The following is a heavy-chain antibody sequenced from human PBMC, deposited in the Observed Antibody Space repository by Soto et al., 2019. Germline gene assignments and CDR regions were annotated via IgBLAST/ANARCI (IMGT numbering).Heavy chain of an antibody. V-gene: IGHV3-30*18. CDR1: GFTFSSYG. J-gene: IGHJ1*01. CDR2: ISYDGSDK. Sequence: QVQLVESGGGVVQPGRSLRLSCAASGFTFSSYGMHWVRQAPGKGLEWVAVISYDGSDKYYADSVKGRFTISRDNSNNTLSLQMDSLRAEDTAVYYCAKGFVVATTYVQHWGQGTLVTVSS. CDR3: AKGFVVATTYVQH. D-gene: IGHD2-15*01.